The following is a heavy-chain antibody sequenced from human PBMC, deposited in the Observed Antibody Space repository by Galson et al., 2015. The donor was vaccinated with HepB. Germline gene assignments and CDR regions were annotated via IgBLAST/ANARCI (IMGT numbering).Heavy chain of an antibody. D-gene: IGHD1-26*01. CDR2: IGTSSSYI. Sequence: SLRLSCAASGFTFSSYIMNWVRQAPGKGLEWVSSIGTSSSYIYYADSVKGRFTISRDNSKNTLYLQMNSLRAEDTAVYYCVKLLWVSSYSGSYSRPSGPPRESTDAFDIWGQGTMVTVSS. CDR1: GFTFSSYI. J-gene: IGHJ3*02. V-gene: IGHV3-21*04. CDR3: VKLLWVSSYSGSYSRPSGPPRESTDAFDI.